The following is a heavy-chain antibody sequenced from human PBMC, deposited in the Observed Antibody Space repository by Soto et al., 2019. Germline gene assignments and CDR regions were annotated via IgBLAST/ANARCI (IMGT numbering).Heavy chain of an antibody. J-gene: IGHJ4*02. CDR2: INHSGST. V-gene: IGHV4-34*01. Sequence: SETLSLTCAVYGGSFSDYSWTWIRQPPGKGLEWIGEINHSGSTYYNPSLKSRVTISVDTSKNQFSLKLSSVTAADTAVYYCARDGSGSYPFDYWGQGTLVTVSS. CDR3: ARDGSGSYPFDY. CDR1: GGSFSDYS. D-gene: IGHD3-10*01.